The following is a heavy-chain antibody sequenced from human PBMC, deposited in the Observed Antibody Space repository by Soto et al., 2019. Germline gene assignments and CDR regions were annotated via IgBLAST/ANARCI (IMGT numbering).Heavy chain of an antibody. CDR2: VWYDGFNK. CDR3: SRACRAAGNPNPYYFEY. D-gene: IGHD6-13*01. V-gene: IGHV3-33*08. Sequence: GGSLRLSCAASGFTFSHYGMHWFRQAPGKGPEWVAVVWYDGFNKYYAESVKGRFTLSRDNSKNMLYLQMNSLIVEDTAVYFCSRACRAAGNPNPYYFEYWGQGSLVTVSS. CDR1: GFTFSHYG. J-gene: IGHJ4*02.